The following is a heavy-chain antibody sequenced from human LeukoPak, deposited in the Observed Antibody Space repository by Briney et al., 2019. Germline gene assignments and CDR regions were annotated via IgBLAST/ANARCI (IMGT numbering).Heavy chain of an antibody. Sequence: GGSLRLSCAASGFTFSSYAMSWVRQAPGKGREGVSGISGSGGSTNYADSVKGRFTISRDNSKNTLYLQMNSLRAEDTAVYYCARDLPSYCTNGVCYKKGSFDYWGQGTLVTVSS. D-gene: IGHD2-8*01. J-gene: IGHJ4*02. CDR1: GFTFSSYA. V-gene: IGHV3-23*01. CDR3: ARDLPSYCTNGVCYKKGSFDY. CDR2: ISGSGGST.